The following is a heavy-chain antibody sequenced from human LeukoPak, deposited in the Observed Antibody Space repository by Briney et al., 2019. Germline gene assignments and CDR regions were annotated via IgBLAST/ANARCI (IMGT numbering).Heavy chain of an antibody. Sequence: GGSLRLSCAASGFTFSSYAMHWVRQAPGKGLEWVAVISYDGRDKYYVDSVKGRFTISRDYSKNTIYLQMNGLRIEDTAVYYCARDQSGYDSSGPFDNWGQGTLVTVSS. V-gene: IGHV3-30*04. CDR3: ARDQSGYDSSGPFDN. CDR1: GFTFSSYA. J-gene: IGHJ4*02. CDR2: ISYDGRDK. D-gene: IGHD5-12*01.